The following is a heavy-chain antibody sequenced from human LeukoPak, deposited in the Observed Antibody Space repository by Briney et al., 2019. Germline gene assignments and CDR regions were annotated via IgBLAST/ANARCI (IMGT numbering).Heavy chain of an antibody. CDR3: ARGPLRYCSSTSCYILRSWFDP. D-gene: IGHD2-2*02. Sequence: PSETLSLTCAVSGVSFSGYHWSWIRQPPGKGLEWRGEINHSGSTDYNPSLKSRVTISLDPSKNQFSLKLRSVTAADTAVYYCARGPLRYCSSTSCYILRSWFDPWGQGTLVTVSS. CDR2: INHSGST. CDR1: GVSFSGYH. J-gene: IGHJ5*02. V-gene: IGHV4-34*01.